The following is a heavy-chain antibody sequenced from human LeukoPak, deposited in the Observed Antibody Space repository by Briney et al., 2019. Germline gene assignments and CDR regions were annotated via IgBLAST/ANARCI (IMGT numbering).Heavy chain of an antibody. Sequence: GGSLRLSCVASGFTFSNYAMTWVRQAPGKGLEWVSKIGGSGGDTYYADSVKGRFTISRDNFKNTLYLQMNSLRAEDTAVYYCARNTAMVTFDAFDIWGQGTMVTVSS. CDR3: ARNTAMVTFDAFDI. J-gene: IGHJ3*02. CDR2: IGGSGGDT. D-gene: IGHD5-18*01. V-gene: IGHV3-23*01. CDR1: GFTFSNYA.